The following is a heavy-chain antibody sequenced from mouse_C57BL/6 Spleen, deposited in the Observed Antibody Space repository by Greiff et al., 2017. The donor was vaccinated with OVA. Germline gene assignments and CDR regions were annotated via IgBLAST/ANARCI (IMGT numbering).Heavy chain of an antibody. V-gene: IGHV1-15*01. CDR3: TRVTTRYYFDY. J-gene: IGHJ2*01. D-gene: IGHD2-3*01. CDR2: IDPETGGT. Sequence: VQLQQSGAELVRPGASVTLSCKASGYTFTDYEMHWVKQTPVHGLEWIGAIDPETGGTAYNQKFKGKAILTADKSSSTAYMELRSLTSEDSAVYYCTRVTTRYYFDYWGQGTTLTVSS. CDR1: GYTFTDYE.